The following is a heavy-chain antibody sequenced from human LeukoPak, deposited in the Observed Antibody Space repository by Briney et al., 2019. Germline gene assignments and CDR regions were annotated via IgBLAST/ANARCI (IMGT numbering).Heavy chain of an antibody. CDR1: GFTFSGYA. Sequence: PGGSLRLSCAASGFTFSGYAMSWVRQAPGKGLEWVSAISGSGGSTYYADSVKGRFTISRDNSKNTLYLQMNSLRAEDTAVYYCAKVTATIKGSYYYYMDVWGKGTTVTVSS. D-gene: IGHD5-24*01. CDR3: AKVTATIKGSYYYYMDV. J-gene: IGHJ6*03. CDR2: ISGSGGST. V-gene: IGHV3-23*01.